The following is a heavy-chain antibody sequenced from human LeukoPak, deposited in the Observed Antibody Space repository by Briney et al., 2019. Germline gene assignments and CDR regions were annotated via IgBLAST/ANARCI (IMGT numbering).Heavy chain of an antibody. CDR2: IDHRGST. CDR1: GGSFSTYY. D-gene: IGHD1/OR15-1a*01. V-gene: IGHV4-34*01. J-gene: IGHJ3*02. CDR3: ARNNNRITYTFDI. Sequence: SETLSLTCALSGGSFSTYYWTWIRQSPGKGLEWIAEIDHRGSTNYNPSLESRVTISTDTSKNQFSLKLNSVTAADTAVYYCARNNNRITYTFDIWGQGTMVIVSS.